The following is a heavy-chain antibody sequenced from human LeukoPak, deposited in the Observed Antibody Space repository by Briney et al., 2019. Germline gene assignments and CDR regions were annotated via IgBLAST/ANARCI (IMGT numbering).Heavy chain of an antibody. CDR1: GGSISSDY. Sequence: SETLSLTCTVSGGSISSDYWSWIRQPPGKGLEWIGYIYYSGSTNYNPSLKSRVTISVDTSKNQFSLKLSSVTAADTAVYYCARGGALAWGQGTLVTVSS. J-gene: IGHJ5*02. CDR2: IYYSGST. V-gene: IGHV4-59*12. D-gene: IGHD3-16*01. CDR3: ARGGALA.